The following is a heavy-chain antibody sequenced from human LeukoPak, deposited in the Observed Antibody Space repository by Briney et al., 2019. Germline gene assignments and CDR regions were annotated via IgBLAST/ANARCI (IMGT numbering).Heavy chain of an antibody. J-gene: IGHJ3*02. CDR3: AKTRLYYGSGNAFDI. CDR1: GGSFSGYY. Sequence: SETLSLTCAVYGGSFSGYYWSWIRQPPGKGLEWIGEINHSGSTNYNPSLKSRVTISVDTSKNQFSLKLSSVTAADTAVYYCAKTRLYYGSGNAFDIWGQGTMVTVSS. CDR2: INHSGST. V-gene: IGHV4-34*01. D-gene: IGHD3-10*01.